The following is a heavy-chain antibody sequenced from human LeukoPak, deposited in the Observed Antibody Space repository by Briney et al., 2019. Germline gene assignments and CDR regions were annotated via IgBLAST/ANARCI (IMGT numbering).Heavy chain of an antibody. Sequence: SETLSLTCTVSGGSISSSSYYWGWIRQPPGKGLEWIGSIYYSGSTYYNPSLKSRVTISIDTSKNQFSLKLSSVTAADTAVYYCARYDSSGYYSSLDYWGQGTLVTVSS. J-gene: IGHJ4*02. CDR1: GGSISSSSYY. D-gene: IGHD3-22*01. V-gene: IGHV4-39*07. CDR2: IYYSGST. CDR3: ARYDSSGYYSSLDY.